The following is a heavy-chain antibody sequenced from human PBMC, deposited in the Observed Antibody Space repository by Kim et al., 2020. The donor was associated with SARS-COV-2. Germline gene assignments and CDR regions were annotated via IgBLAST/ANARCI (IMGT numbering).Heavy chain of an antibody. J-gene: IGHJ6*02. CDR3: ARDKPPGLIVVVTAMIVLGGMDV. V-gene: IGHV1-46*01. CDR1: GYTFTSYY. D-gene: IGHD2-21*02. CDR2: INPSGGST. Sequence: ASVKVSCKASGYTFTSYYMHWVRQAPGQGLEWMGIINPSGGSTSYAQKFQGRVTMTRDTSTSTVYMELSSLRSEDTAVYYCARDKPPGLIVVVTAMIVLGGMDVWGQGTTVTVSS.